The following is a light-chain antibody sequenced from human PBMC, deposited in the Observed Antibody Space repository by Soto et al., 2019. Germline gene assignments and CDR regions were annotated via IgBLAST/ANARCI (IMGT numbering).Light chain of an antibody. CDR1: SSKIGAGYD. J-gene: IGLJ2*01. Sequence: QSVLTQPPSVSGAPGQRVTISCTGSSSKIGAGYDVHWYQQLPGTAPKVLIYGNSNRPSGVPDRFSGSKSGTAASLAITGLQAEAEADYYCQSYDSSLSAVVFGGGTKLTVL. CDR3: QSYDSSLSAVV. CDR2: GNS. V-gene: IGLV1-40*01.